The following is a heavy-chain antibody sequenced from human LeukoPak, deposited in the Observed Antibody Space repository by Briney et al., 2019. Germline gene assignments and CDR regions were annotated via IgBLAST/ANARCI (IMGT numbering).Heavy chain of an antibody. CDR2: INPNSGGT. J-gene: IGHJ5*02. CDR1: GYTFTGYY. D-gene: IGHD2-15*01. Sequence: ASVKVSCKASGYTFTGYYMHWVRQAPGQGLEWMGWINPNSGGTNYAQKFQGRVTMTRDTPISTAYMELSRLRSDDTAVYYCARDMVAAAADWFDPWGQGTLVTVSS. V-gene: IGHV1-2*02. CDR3: ARDMVAAAADWFDP.